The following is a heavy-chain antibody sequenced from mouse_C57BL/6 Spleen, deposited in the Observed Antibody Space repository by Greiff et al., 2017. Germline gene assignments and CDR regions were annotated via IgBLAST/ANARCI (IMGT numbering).Heavy chain of an antibody. CDR2: IDPSDSET. V-gene: IGHV1-52*01. CDR1: GYTFTSYW. CDR3: AGVGQLKSYYFDY. Sequence: VQLQQPGAELVRPGSSVKLSCKASGYTFTSYWMHWVKQRPIQGLEWIGNIDPSDSETHYNQKFKDKATLTVDKSSSTSYMQRSSLTSEDSAVYYGAGVGQLKSYYFDYWGQGTTLTVSS. D-gene: IGHD3-2*02. J-gene: IGHJ2*01.